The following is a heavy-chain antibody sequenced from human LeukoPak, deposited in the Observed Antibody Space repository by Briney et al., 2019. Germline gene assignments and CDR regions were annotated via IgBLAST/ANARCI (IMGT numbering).Heavy chain of an antibody. J-gene: IGHJ3*02. D-gene: IGHD5-18*01. V-gene: IGHV3-33*01. CDR2: IWYDGSNK. CDR3: ARDFADTAMVFAI. CDR1: GFTFSSYG. Sequence: GRSLRLSCAAYGFTFSSYGMNWVRQAPGKGLEGEAVIWYDGSNKNYADSVKGRFTISIDNSKNTLYLQMNSLRADDTAVYYCARDFADTAMVFAIWGQGTMVTVSS.